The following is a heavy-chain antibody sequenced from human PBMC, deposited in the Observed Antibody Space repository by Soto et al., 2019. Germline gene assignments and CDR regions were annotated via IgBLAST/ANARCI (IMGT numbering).Heavy chain of an antibody. V-gene: IGHV1-2*02. CDR2: ISPKSGGT. J-gene: IGHJ4*02. CDR3: ARPPGYISDWYYFDL. Sequence: ASLKVSGKASGYTFMDYYMHLVRQAPGQGFEWMGRISPKSGGTNYAQKFQGRVTMTWDTSLNTAYMELSSLISEDTAVYYCARPPGYISDWYYFDLWGQGTLVTVSS. D-gene: IGHD3-9*01. CDR1: GYTFMDYY.